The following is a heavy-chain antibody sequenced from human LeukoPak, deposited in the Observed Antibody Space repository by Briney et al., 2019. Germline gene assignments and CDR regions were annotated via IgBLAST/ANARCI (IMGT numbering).Heavy chain of an antibody. V-gene: IGHV1-2*02. D-gene: IGHD6-13*01. J-gene: IGHJ6*02. CDR3: ATPATPYSSSWYLMDV. Sequence: ASVKVSCKASGYTFTGYYMHWVRQAPGQGLEWMGWINPNSGGTNYAQKFQGRVTMTRDTSISTAYMELSRLRSDDTAVYYCATPATPYSSSWYLMDVWGQGTTVTVPS. CDR2: INPNSGGT. CDR1: GYTFTGYY.